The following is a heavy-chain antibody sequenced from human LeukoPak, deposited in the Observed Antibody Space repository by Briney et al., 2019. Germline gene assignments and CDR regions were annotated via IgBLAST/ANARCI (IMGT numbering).Heavy chain of an antibody. J-gene: IGHJ4*02. D-gene: IGHD3-16*01. CDR2: IKEDGSET. CDR1: GFTFSDFW. V-gene: IGHV3-7*01. CDR3: VRDSRPGGAMGLYHNFDF. Sequence: PEGSLRLSCAASGFTFSDFWMTWVRQTPGKGLEWVANIKEDGSETYHVDSVKGRFTISRDNTKNSLYLQMNSLRGDDTAVYYCVRDSRPGGAMGLYHNFDFWGQGTLVTVSS.